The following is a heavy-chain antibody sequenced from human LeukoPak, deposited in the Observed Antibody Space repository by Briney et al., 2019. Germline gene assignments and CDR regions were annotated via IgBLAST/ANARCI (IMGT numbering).Heavy chain of an antibody. CDR2: ISSNGGST. Sequence: GGSLRLSCAASGFTFSSYAMHWVRQAPGKGLEYVSAISSNGGSTYYANSVKGRFTISRDNSKNTLYLQMGSLRAEDMAVYYCARDSAESTYYDFWSGYNPYYFDYWGQGTLVTVSS. D-gene: IGHD3-3*01. CDR1: GFTFSSYA. V-gene: IGHV3-64*01. CDR3: ARDSAESTYYDFWSGYNPYYFDY. J-gene: IGHJ4*02.